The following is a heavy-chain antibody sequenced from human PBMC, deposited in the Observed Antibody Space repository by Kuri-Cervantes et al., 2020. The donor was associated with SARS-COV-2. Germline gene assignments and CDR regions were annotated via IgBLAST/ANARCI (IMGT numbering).Heavy chain of an antibody. J-gene: IGHJ5*02. D-gene: IGHD6-6*01. CDR3: ARHSSSQTYNWFDP. Sequence: KVSCKGSGYSFTNYRIGWVRQMPGKGLEWMGIIYPGDSDTRYSPSFQGQVTISADKSISTAYLQWSSLKASDTAMYYCARHSSSQTYNWFDPWGQGTLVTVSS. CDR1: GYSFTNYR. V-gene: IGHV5-51*01. CDR2: IYPGDSDT.